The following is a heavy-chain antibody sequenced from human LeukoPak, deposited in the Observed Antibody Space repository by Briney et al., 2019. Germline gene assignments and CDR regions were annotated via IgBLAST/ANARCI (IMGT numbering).Heavy chain of an antibody. V-gene: IGHV3-23*01. CDR3: AKVASADAQARLNY. Sequence: SGGSLRLSCAASGFIFSNYAMSWVRQTPGKGLEWVSSISGSGGSTYYADSVKDRFTISRDYSNNTLYLQMNSLRADDTAVYYCAKVASADAQARLNYWGQGTLVTVSS. D-gene: IGHD6-19*01. CDR1: GFIFSNYA. CDR2: ISGSGGST. J-gene: IGHJ4*02.